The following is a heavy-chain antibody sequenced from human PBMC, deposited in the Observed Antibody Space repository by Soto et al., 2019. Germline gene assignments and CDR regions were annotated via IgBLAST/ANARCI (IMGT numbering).Heavy chain of an antibody. V-gene: IGHV3-7*01. CDR2: IKGDGNEI. D-gene: IGHD3-16*01. CDR3: ASGGHVDY. Sequence: GGSLRLSCAASGFSFSTFWMTWVRQSPGKGLEWVANIKGDGNEIHYVDSVKGRLTISRDNAKTSLYLQLNSLRAEDTAVYYCASGGHVDYCGQGTLVTVSS. CDR1: GFSFSTFW. J-gene: IGHJ4*02.